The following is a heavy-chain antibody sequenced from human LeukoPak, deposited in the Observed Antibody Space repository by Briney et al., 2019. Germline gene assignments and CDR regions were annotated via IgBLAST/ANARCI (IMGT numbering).Heavy chain of an antibody. J-gene: IGHJ4*02. CDR3: ARTGKDSGYDFHY. D-gene: IGHD5-12*01. V-gene: IGHV1-18*01. Sequence: ASVKVSCKSSGYIFSSYGISWVRQAPGQRLEWMGWTNTQNGNTNYAQKFQGRLTMTTDRLTATAYMELRSLRSDDTAVYYCARTGKDSGYDFHYWGQGTLVTVSS. CDR1: GYIFSSYG. CDR2: TNTQNGNT.